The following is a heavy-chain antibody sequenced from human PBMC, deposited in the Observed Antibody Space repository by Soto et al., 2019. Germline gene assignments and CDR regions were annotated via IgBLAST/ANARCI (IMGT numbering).Heavy chain of an antibody. D-gene: IGHD5-18*01. CDR1: GFSLSTSGVG. V-gene: IGHV2-5*02. CDR3: AHLPWKPLWPSAPVVY. CDR2: IYWDDDK. Sequence: QITLKESGPTLVKPTQTLTLTCTFSGFSLSTSGVGVGWIRQPPGKALEWLGIIYWDDDKRYSPSLKSRLTITKDTSKNQLVLTMTNMDPVDTATYYGAHLPWKPLWPSAPVVYWGKGSPVTVSS. J-gene: IGHJ4*02.